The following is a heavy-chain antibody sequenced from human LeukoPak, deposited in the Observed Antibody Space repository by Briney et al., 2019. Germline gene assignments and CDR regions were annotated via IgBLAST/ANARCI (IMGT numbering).Heavy chain of an antibody. V-gene: IGHV3-23*01. CDR2: IGVSGGTT. Sequence: GGSLRLSCAASGFTFSSYVMGGVRQAPGRGPEWGSAIGVSGGTTSYADSVKGRFTISRDNTKNTLYLQMNSLRAEDTAVYYCAKGLRHYYGSGSSDSYYFDFWGQGTLVTVSS. D-gene: IGHD3-10*01. CDR3: AKGLRHYYGSGSSDSYYFDF. CDR1: GFTFSSYV. J-gene: IGHJ4*02.